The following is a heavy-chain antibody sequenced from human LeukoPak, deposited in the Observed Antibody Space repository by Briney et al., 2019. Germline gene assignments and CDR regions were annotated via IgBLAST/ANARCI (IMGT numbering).Heavy chain of an antibody. CDR3: ARADSTGAFDN. D-gene: IGHD3-22*01. Sequence: GSLRLSCAASGFTFSSYWMTWVHQAPGMGLQWVANIKEDGSEKYYVDSVKGRFTISRDNAKNSLYLQMSSLRAEDTAVYYCARADSTGAFDNWGQGTMVTVS. J-gene: IGHJ3*02. CDR2: IKEDGSEK. V-gene: IGHV3-7*01. CDR1: GFTFSSYW.